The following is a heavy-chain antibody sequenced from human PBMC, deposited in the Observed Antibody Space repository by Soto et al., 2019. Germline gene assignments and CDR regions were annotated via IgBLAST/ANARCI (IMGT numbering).Heavy chain of an antibody. CDR1: GGTFSSYA. D-gene: IGHD6-25*01. CDR2: IIPIFGTA. V-gene: IGHV1-69*12. J-gene: IGHJ6*02. CDR3: ARLAARYYYYGMDV. Sequence: QVQLVQSGAEVKKPGSSVKVSCKASGGTFSSYAISWVRQAPGQGLEWMGGIIPIFGTANYAQKFQGRVTIAADESTSTDYMELSSLRSEDTAVYYCARLAARYYYYGMDVWGQGTTVTVSS.